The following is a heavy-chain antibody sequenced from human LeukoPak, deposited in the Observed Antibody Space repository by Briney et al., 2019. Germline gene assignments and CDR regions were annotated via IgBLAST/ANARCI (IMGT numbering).Heavy chain of an antibody. CDR3: ARVGGDYSNLDY. CDR2: ISSSGSTI. CDR1: GFTFSDYY. D-gene: IGHD4-11*01. V-gene: IGHV3-11*04. Sequence: PGGSLRLSCAASGFTFSDYYMSWIRQAPRMWLKWVSYISSSGSTIYYADSVKGRFTISRDNAKNSLYLQMNSLRAEDTAVYYCARVGGDYSNLDYWGQGTLVTVSS. J-gene: IGHJ4*02.